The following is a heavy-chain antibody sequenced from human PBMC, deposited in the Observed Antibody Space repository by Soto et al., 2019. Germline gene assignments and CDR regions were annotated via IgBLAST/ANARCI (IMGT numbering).Heavy chain of an antibody. CDR3: ARGTVGATSSGKDQFDY. V-gene: IGHV3-7*01. CDR2: IKQDGSEK. D-gene: IGHD1-26*01. J-gene: IGHJ4*02. CDR1: GFIFGNFW. Sequence: EVQLVESGGGLVQPGGSLRLSCAGSGFIFGNFWMTWVRQAPGKGLEWVANIKQDGSEKYYVDSVKGRFTLSRDNVKNSLDLQMNSLRSEDTAVYYCARGTVGATSSGKDQFDYWGQGTLVPVSS.